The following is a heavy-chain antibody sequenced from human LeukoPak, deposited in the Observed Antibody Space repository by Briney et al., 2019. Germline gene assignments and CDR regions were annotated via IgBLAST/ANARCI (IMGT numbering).Heavy chain of an antibody. CDR1: GFTFSSYS. J-gene: IGHJ4*02. CDR3: ARDEQLWSYYFDF. D-gene: IGHD5-18*01. CDR2: ISSSSSYI. V-gene: IGHV3-21*01. Sequence: GGSLRLSCAASGFTFSSYSMNWVRQARGKGREGVSSISSSSSYIYYADSVKGRFTISRDNAKNSLYLQMNSLRAEDTAVYYCARDEQLWSYYFDFWGQGTLVTVSS.